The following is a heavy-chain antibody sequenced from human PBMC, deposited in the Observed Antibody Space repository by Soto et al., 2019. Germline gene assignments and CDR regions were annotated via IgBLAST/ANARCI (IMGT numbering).Heavy chain of an antibody. CDR3: ARDRDYDSSGSYSYARDV. V-gene: IGHV3-48*01. CDR2: ISAGGITI. CDR1: GFTFSDFS. D-gene: IGHD3-10*01. J-gene: IGHJ6*02. Sequence: EVQLVESGGVLVPPGGSLRLSCAASGFTFSDFSMNCVHQAPGKGPEWISYISAGGITIYHADSLNGRFTISRENAKNSLYLQMNGLRAEYTALYYCARDRDYDSSGSYSYARDVWGQGTTVIVSS.